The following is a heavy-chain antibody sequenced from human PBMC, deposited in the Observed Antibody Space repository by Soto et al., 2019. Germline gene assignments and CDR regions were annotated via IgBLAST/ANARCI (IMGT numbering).Heavy chain of an antibody. V-gene: IGHV1-2*04. D-gene: IGHD2-8*01. J-gene: IGHJ6*02. Sequence: ASVKVSCKASGYSFTDYYIHWVRQAPGQGLEWLGRVNPKSGGTSTAQKFQGWVTMTTDTSISTASMGLTRLTSDDTAIYYCARGDSTDCSNGVCSFFYNHDMDVWGQGTTVTVSS. CDR3: ARGDSTDCSNGVCSFFYNHDMDV. CDR2: VNPKSGGT. CDR1: GYSFTDYY.